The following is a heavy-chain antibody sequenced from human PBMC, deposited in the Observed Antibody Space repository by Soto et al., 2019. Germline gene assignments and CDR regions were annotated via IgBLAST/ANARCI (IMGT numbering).Heavy chain of an antibody. J-gene: IGHJ6*02. CDR1: GFTFSSFG. CDR3: AKDSTPGCSSTSCYPYYYYAMDV. V-gene: IGHV3-23*01. Sequence: GGSLRLSCAASGFTFSSFGMHWVRQAPGKGLEWVSAISGSGGSTYYADSVKGRFTISRDNSKNTLYLQMNSLRAEDTAVYYCAKDSTPGCSSTSCYPYYYYAMDVSGPATTLTLS. D-gene: IGHD2-2*01. CDR2: ISGSGGST.